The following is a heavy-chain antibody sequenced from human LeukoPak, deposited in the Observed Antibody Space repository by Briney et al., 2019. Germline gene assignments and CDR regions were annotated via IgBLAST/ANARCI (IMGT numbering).Heavy chain of an antibody. CDR2: ITSGGDT. CDR3: AKGTYYYDSSGSDY. J-gene: IGHJ4*02. V-gene: IGHV3-53*01. D-gene: IGHD3-22*01. CDR1: GVTVSSNY. Sequence: GGSLRLSCAASGVTVSSNYMSWLRQAPGQGLEWVSVITSGGDTCYADSVKGRFTISRDNSKNILYLQMNSLRAEDTAVYYCAKGTYYYDSSGSDYWGQGTLVTVSS.